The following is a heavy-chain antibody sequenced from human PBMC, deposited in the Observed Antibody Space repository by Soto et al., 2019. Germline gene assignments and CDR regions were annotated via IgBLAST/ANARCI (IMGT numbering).Heavy chain of an antibody. J-gene: IGHJ6*02. CDR1: GGTFSSYA. CDR3: ARYSSGWYDYYYYGMDV. D-gene: IGHD6-19*01. CDR2: IIPIFGTA. V-gene: IGHV1-69*01. Sequence: QVQLVQSGAEVKKPGSSVKVSCKASGGTFSSYAISWVRQAPGQGLEWMGGIIPIFGTANYAQKFQGRVTITADESTSTAYMELSSLRSEDTPVYYCARYSSGWYDYYYYGMDVWGQGTTVTVSS.